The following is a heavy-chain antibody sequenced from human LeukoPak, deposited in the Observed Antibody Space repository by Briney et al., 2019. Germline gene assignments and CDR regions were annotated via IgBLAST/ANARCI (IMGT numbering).Heavy chain of an antibody. Sequence: PGGSLRLSCAASGFTFSSYSMNWVRQAPGKGLEWVSSISSSSYIYYADSVKGRFTISRDNAKNSLYLQMNSLRAEDTAVYYCARDISAYCGGDCPPGYWGQGTLVTVSS. CDR2: ISSSSYI. D-gene: IGHD2-21*02. CDR3: ARDISAYCGGDCPPGY. V-gene: IGHV3-21*01. J-gene: IGHJ4*02. CDR1: GFTFSSYS.